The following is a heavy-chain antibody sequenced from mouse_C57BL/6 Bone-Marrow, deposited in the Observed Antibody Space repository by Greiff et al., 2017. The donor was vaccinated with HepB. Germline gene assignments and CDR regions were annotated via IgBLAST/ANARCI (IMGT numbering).Heavy chain of an antibody. V-gene: IGHV5-4*01. Sequence: EVQRVESGGGLVKPGGSLKLSCAASGFTFSSYAMSWVRQTPEKRLEWVATISDGGSYTYYPDNVKGRFTISRDNAKNNLYLQMSHLKSEDTAMYYCARIWEPTPFAYWGQGTLVTVSA. CDR2: ISDGGSYT. CDR3: ARIWEPTPFAY. D-gene: IGHD2-1*01. J-gene: IGHJ3*01. CDR1: GFTFSSYA.